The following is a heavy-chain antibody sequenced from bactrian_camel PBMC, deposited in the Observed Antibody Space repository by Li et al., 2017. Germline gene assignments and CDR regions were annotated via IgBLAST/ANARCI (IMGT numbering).Heavy chain of an antibody. V-gene: IGHV3S56*01. Sequence: HVQLVESGGGSVQAGGSLRLSCTVSGFTFDDSDMGWYRQAPGNECELVSYINSGGLTYYLDSVKGRFTISEDNAKNTVYLHLNRLKPEDTARYYCAVDEPTCDCDSNSWCYRRGQGTQVTVS. CDR2: INSGGLT. CDR3: AVDEPTCDCDSNSWCYR. J-gene: IGHJ4*01. CDR1: GFTFDDSD. D-gene: IGHD3*01.